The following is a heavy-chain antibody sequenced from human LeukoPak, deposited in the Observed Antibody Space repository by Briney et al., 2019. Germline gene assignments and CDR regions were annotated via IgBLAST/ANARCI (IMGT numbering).Heavy chain of an antibody. CDR1: GFTFSHYA. CDR3: AKLGYSSGWYSFFDY. Sequence: PGGSLRLSCAASGFTFSHYAMTWVRQAPGKGLEWVSSISGSGHSTYYADSVKGRFTISRDNSKNTLYLQMNSLRAGDTAVYYCAKLGYSSGWYSFFDYWGQGTLVTVSS. CDR2: ISGSGHST. J-gene: IGHJ4*02. D-gene: IGHD6-19*01. V-gene: IGHV3-23*01.